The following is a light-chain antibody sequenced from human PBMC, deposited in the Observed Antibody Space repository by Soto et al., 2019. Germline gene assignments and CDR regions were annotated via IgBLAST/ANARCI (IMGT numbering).Light chain of an antibody. CDR1: QTISSW. CDR2: KAS. J-gene: IGKJ1*01. CDR3: QHYNSYSEA. Sequence: DFQMTQSPSTLSGSVGDRVTITCRASQTISSWLAWYQQKPGKAPKLLIYKASTLKSGVPSRFSGSGAGTEFTLTISSLQPDDFATYYCQHYNSYSEAFGQGTKVDIK. V-gene: IGKV1-5*03.